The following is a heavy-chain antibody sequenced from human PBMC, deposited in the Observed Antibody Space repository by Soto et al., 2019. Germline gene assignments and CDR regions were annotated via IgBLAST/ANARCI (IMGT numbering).Heavy chain of an antibody. CDR2: ISGSVLST. CDR3: AKHYDYIWGTYRHLDY. J-gene: IGHJ4*02. CDR1: GFTFSNYA. Sequence: GGSLRLSCAASGFTFSNYAMSWVRQAPGKGLEWVSGISGSVLSTYYADSVKGRFTISRDNSKNTLYLQMNSLRAEDTAVYYCAKHYDYIWGTYRHLDYWGQGTLVTVSS. V-gene: IGHV3-23*01. D-gene: IGHD3-16*02.